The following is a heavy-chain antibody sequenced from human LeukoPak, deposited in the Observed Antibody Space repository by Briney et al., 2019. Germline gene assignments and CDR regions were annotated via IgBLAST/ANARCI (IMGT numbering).Heavy chain of an antibody. J-gene: IGHJ6*02. V-gene: IGHV3-74*01. CDR3: ARRGTGHGMDV. CDR1: GFTFNNYW. Sequence: GGSLRLSCAASGFTFNNYWIHWVRQVPGKGLVWVSRINNDGSSASYVDSVKGRFTISRDNAKNTLFLQMNSLRAEDTAVYYCARRGTGHGMDVWGQGTTVIVTS. D-gene: IGHD1-1*01. CDR2: INNDGSSA.